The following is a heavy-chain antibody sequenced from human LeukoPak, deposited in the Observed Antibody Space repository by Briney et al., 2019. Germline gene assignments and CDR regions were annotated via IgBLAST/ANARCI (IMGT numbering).Heavy chain of an antibody. D-gene: IGHD6-19*01. CDR2: IYYSGST. Sequence: SETLSLTCTVYGGSISSYYWSWIRQPPGKGLEWIGYIYYSGSTNYNPSLKSRVTISVDTSKNQFSLKLSSVTAADTAVYYCARDGRPQWLVRTGVNWFDPWGQGTLVTVSS. CDR3: ARDGRPQWLVRTGVNWFDP. J-gene: IGHJ5*02. CDR1: GGSISSYY. V-gene: IGHV4-59*01.